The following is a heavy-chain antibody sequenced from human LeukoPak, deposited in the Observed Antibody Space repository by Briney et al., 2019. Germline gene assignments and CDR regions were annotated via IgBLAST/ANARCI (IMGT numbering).Heavy chain of an antibody. J-gene: IGHJ5*02. D-gene: IGHD6-19*01. CDR2: IYYSGST. CDR3: AREDAQWLIPNSFDP. V-gene: IGHV4-39*07. CDR1: GGSISSSSYY. Sequence: SETLSLTCTVYGGSISSSSYYWGWIRQPPGKGLEWIGSIYYSGSTYYNPSLKSRVTISVDTSKNQFSLKLSSVTAADTAVYYCAREDAQWLIPNSFDPWGQGTLVTVSS.